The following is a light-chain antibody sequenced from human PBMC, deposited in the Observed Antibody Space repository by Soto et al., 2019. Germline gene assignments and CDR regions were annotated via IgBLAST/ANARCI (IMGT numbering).Light chain of an antibody. CDR2: EVS. Sequence: QSALTQPASVFGSPGQSITFSCTGTSSDVGGYNFVSWYQQHPGKAPKLMIYEVSSRPSGVSNRFSGSKSGNTASLTISGLQPEDEADYYCSSYTTSTTVVFGTGTKVT. J-gene: IGLJ1*01. V-gene: IGLV2-14*03. CDR3: SSYTTSTTVV. CDR1: SSDVGGYNF.